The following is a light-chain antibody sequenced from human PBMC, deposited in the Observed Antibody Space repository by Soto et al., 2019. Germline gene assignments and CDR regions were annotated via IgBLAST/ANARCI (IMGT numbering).Light chain of an antibody. V-gene: IGKV1-5*01. CDR2: DAS. Sequence: DIQMTQSPSTLTAVMGDRVTITCRASQSISNWLAWYQQKPGKAPKLLIYDASSLESGVPSRFSGSGSGTAFTLTISSLQSDDFATYYCQQYNSYTPSWTFGQGTKVEIK. J-gene: IGKJ1*01. CDR1: QSISNW. CDR3: QQYNSYTPSWT.